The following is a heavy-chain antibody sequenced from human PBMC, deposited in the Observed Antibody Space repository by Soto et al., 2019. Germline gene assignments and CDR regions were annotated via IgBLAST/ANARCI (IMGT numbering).Heavy chain of an antibody. J-gene: IGHJ4*02. Sequence: NVTGDSIKTHYWSWIRQAPGKGLEWIGYIYYSGSTLYNPSLKRRVTISADTAKNQFSLRLTSLTAADTAVYYCASGWMAAFDNWGQGTLVTVSS. CDR2: IYYSGST. V-gene: IGHV4-59*11. D-gene: IGHD2-2*03. CDR1: GDSIKTHY. CDR3: ASGWMAAFDN.